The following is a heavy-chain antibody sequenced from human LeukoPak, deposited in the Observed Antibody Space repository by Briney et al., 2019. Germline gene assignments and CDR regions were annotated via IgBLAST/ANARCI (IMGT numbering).Heavy chain of an antibody. J-gene: IGHJ4*02. CDR1: GFTFSSYA. V-gene: IGHV3-23*01. CDR3: ARFSTVTTGDDY. CDR2: ISGSGGST. D-gene: IGHD4-17*01. Sequence: SGGSLRLSCAASGFTFSSYAMSWVRQAPGKGLEWVSAISGSGGSTYYADSVKGRFTISRDNAKNSLYLQMNSLRAEDTAVYYCARFSTVTTGDDYWGQGTLVTVSS.